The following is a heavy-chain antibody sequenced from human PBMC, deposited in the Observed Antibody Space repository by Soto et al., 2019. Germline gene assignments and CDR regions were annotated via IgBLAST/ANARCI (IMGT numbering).Heavy chain of an antibody. Sequence: SVKVSCKASGGTFSSYAISWVRQAPGQGLEWMGGIIPIFGTANYAQKFQGRVTITADESTSTAYMELSSLRSEDTDVYYCALDGYNYFDYWGQGTLVTVYS. CDR1: GGTFSSYA. CDR2: IIPIFGTA. J-gene: IGHJ4*02. D-gene: IGHD5-12*01. CDR3: ALDGYNYFDY. V-gene: IGHV1-69*13.